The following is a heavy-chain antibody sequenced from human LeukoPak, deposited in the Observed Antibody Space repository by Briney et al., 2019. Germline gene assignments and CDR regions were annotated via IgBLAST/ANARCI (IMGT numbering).Heavy chain of an antibody. J-gene: IGHJ4*02. CDR1: GFTFSNYW. Sequence: GGSLRLSCAGSGFTFSNYWIHWVRQAPGKGLVWVSRVSSDGTSTFYADSVKDRFTISRDNAKNTLYLQMNSLRAEDTAVYYCARGVTVIWFGEFLFDYWGQGTLVTVSS. CDR2: VSSDGTST. V-gene: IGHV3-74*01. CDR3: ARGVTVIWFGEFLFDY. D-gene: IGHD3-10*01.